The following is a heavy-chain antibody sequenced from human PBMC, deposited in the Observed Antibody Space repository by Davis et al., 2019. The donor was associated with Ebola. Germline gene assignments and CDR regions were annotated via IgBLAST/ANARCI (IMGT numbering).Heavy chain of an antibody. CDR3: ASPLGY. D-gene: IGHD3-16*01. V-gene: IGHV4-34*01. J-gene: IGHJ4*02. CDR1: GGSLSGYY. Sequence: SETLSLTCAVYGGSLSGYYWSWIRQPPGKGLEWIGEINHSGSTNYNPSLKSRVTISVDTSKNQFSLKLSSVTAADTAVYYCASPLGYWGQGTLVTVSS. CDR2: INHSGST.